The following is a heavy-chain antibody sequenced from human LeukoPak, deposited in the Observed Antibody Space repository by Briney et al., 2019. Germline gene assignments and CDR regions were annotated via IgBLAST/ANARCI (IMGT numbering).Heavy chain of an antibody. CDR3: ARHVYFDWFDY. CDR1: GASISTSSYY. V-gene: IGHV4-39*01. Sequence: SETLSLTCSVSGASISTSSYYWGWIRQPPGKGLEWIGSIYYSGSTYYNPSLKSRVTISVDTSKNQFSLKLSSVTAADTAVYYCARHVYFDWFDYWGQGTLVTVSS. D-gene: IGHD3-9*01. J-gene: IGHJ5*01. CDR2: IYYSGST.